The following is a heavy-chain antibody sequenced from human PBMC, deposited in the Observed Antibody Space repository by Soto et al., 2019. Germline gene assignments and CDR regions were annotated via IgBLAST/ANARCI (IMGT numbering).Heavy chain of an antibody. CDR1: GGSISSSNW. D-gene: IGHD2-2*01. CDR3: ARDPPLPAAMVD. V-gene: IGHV4-4*02. J-gene: IGHJ4*02. Sequence: QVQLQESGPGLVKPSGTLSLTCAVSGGSISSSNWWSWVRQPPGKGLEWIGEIYHSGSTNYNPSLKSRVTISVDKSTNQCSLQLSSVTAADTALYYCARDPPLPAAMVDWGQGTLVTVSS. CDR2: IYHSGST.